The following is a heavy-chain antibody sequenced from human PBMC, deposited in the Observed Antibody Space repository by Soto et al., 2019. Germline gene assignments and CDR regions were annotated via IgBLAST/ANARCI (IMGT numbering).Heavy chain of an antibody. CDR2: IVVGSGNT. V-gene: IGHV1-58*01. D-gene: IGHD3-3*01. J-gene: IGHJ6*02. CDR1: GFTFTSSA. CDR3: AAEYYDFWSGSPWGMDV. Sequence: SVKVSCKASGFTFTSSAVQWVRQARGQRLEWIGWIVVGSGNTNYAQKLQERVTITRDMSTSTAYMELSSLRSEDTAVYYCAAEYYDFWSGSPWGMDVWGQGTTVTVS.